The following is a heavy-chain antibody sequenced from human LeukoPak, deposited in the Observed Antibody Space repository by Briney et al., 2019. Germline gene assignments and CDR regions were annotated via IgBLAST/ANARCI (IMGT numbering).Heavy chain of an antibody. Sequence: GGSLRLSCAASGFTFSSYGMHWVRRAPGKGLEWVAVISYDGSNKYYADSVKGRFTISRDNSKNTLYLQMNSLRAEDTAVYYCAKWVYSGYGEESDYWGQGTLVTVSS. V-gene: IGHV3-30*18. CDR1: GFTFSSYG. J-gene: IGHJ4*02. CDR2: ISYDGSNK. CDR3: AKWVYSGYGEESDY. D-gene: IGHD5-12*01.